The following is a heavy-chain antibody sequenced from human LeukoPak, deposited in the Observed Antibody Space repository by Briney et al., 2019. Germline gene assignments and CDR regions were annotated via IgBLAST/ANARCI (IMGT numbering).Heavy chain of an antibody. Sequence: QASETLSLTCTVSGYSISSGYYWGWIRQPPGKGLEWIGSIYHSGSTYYNPSLKSRVTISVDTSKNQFSLKLSSVTAADTAVYYCARDKYSSSWYTPYYFDYWGQGTLVTVSS. V-gene: IGHV4-38-2*02. J-gene: IGHJ4*02. D-gene: IGHD6-13*01. CDR2: IYHSGST. CDR1: GYSISSGYY. CDR3: ARDKYSSSWYTPYYFDY.